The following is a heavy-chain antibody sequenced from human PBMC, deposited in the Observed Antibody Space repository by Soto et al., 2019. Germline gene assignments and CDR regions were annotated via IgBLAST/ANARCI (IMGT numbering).Heavy chain of an antibody. CDR1: GFTFSSYV. CDR3: AKVGGGRAAAADRPLGASDC. CDR2: ISASGGNT. J-gene: IGHJ4*02. V-gene: IGHV3-23*01. Sequence: EVQLLESGGGLVQPGGSLRLSCAASGFTFSSYVMTWVCQAPGKGLEWISAISASGGNTYYADSVNGRFTISRDNSKHRLYLQMKSLRVEGTALYYCAKVGGGRAAAADRPLGASDCGGQGTLVTVPS. D-gene: IGHD6-13*01.